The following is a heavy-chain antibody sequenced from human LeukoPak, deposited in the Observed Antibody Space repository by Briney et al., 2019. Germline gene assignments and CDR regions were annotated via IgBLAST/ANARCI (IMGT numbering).Heavy chain of an antibody. V-gene: IGHV3-53*01. CDR1: GFTVSSRY. D-gene: IGHD3-10*01. CDR2: IYSGGNT. J-gene: IGHJ4*02. Sequence: GGSLRLSCAASGFTVSSRYMSWVRQAPGEGLEWVSVIYSGGNTYYADSVKGRFTVSRDNSMKTLDLQMNSLSTDDTDVYYCATSLPVVQGVIFAYWGQGALVTVSS. CDR3: ATSLPVVQGVIFAY.